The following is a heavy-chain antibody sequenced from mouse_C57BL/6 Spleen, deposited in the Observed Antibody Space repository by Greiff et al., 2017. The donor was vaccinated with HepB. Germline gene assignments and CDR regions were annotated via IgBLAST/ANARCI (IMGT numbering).Heavy chain of an antibody. J-gene: IGHJ2*01. D-gene: IGHD2-4*01. CDR2: IYPRDGST. V-gene: IGHV1-78*01. CDR1: GYTFTDHT. CDR3: ALYYDYDRDVDY. Sequence: VQLQQSDAELVKPGASVKISCTVSGYTFTDHTIHWMKQRPEQGLEWIGYIYPRDGSTKYNEKFKGKATLTADKSSSTAYMQLNSLTSEDSAVYFWALYYDYDRDVDYWGQGTTLTVSS.